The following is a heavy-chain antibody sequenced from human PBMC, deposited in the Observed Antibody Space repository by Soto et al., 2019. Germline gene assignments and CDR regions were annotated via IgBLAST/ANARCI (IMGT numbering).Heavy chain of an antibody. CDR3: ERGRWSTFDY. CDR1: GDSVSSNNIA. CDR2: TYYRSKWYN. D-gene: IGHD2-15*01. Sequence: SQTLSLTCAVSGDSVSSNNIAWNWLRQSPWRGLEWLGRTYYRSKWYNEYAVSVRSRITINLDTSKNQFSLQLNSVTPEDTAVYYRERGRWSTFDYWGQGAQVTVSS. V-gene: IGHV6-1*01. J-gene: IGHJ4*02.